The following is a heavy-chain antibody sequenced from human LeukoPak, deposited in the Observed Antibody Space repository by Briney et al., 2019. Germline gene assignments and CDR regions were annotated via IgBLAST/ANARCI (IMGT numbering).Heavy chain of an antibody. CDR2: ISGSGDFT. CDR3: AKDFSVVVVPAAIVAPFDI. V-gene: IGHV3-23*01. D-gene: IGHD2-2*01. J-gene: IGHJ3*02. CDR1: GFTFSSYG. Sequence: GGSLRLSCAASGFTFSSYGMSWVRQAPGKGLEWVSGISGSGDFTYYADSVKGRFTIFRDNSKNTLYLQMKSLRAEDTAVYYCAKDFSVVVVPAAIVAPFDIWGQGTMVTVSS.